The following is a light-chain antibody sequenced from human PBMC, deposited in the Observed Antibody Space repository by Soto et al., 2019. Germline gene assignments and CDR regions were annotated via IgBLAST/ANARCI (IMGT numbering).Light chain of an antibody. CDR2: DVN. CDR3: CSHTTGSTRHV. Sequence: QSVLTPPASVSGSPGQSITISCSGISTDVDTYNYVSWYQLHPGEAPKVLIYDVNSRPSGVSNRFSGSRSGNTASLTISGLQAEDEAHYYCCSHTTGSTRHVFRTGTKVTVL. CDR1: STDVDTYNY. J-gene: IGLJ1*01. V-gene: IGLV2-14*03.